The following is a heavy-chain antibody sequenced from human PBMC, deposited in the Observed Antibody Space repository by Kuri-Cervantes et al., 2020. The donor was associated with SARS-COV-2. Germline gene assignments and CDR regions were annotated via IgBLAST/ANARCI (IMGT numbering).Heavy chain of an antibody. CDR1: GGSISSSSYY. CDR2: IYYSGST. D-gene: IGHD3-3*01. Sequence: SETLSLTCTVSGGSISSSSYYWDWIRQRPGKGLEWIGSIYYSGSTSYKPSLKSRVTISVDTCKNWFSLMMSSVTAADTAVYYCSRQMMSSITIFGVVITKYWFDPWGQGTLVTVSS. CDR3: SRQMMSSITIFGVVITKYWFDP. V-gene: IGHV4-39*01. J-gene: IGHJ5*02.